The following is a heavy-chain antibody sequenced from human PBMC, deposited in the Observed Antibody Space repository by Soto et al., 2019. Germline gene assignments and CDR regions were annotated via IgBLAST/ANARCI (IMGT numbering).Heavy chain of an antibody. J-gene: IGHJ4*02. CDR3: ASHYDMWSGYLSPVDY. D-gene: IGHD3-3*01. CDR1: GYTFSDYY. Sequence: QVQLVESGGDLVKPGGSLRLSCAASGYTFSDYYMSWIRQAPGKGLEWISYIDTSGTKIYYAGSVKGRFTITRENAKNSLYLEMNSLRVEDTAVYYCASHYDMWSGYLSPVDYWGQGTLVTVSS. CDR2: IDTSGTKI. V-gene: IGHV3-11*01.